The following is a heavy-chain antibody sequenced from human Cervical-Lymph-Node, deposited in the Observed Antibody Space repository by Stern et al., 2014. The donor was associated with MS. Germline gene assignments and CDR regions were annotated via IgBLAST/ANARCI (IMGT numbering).Heavy chain of an antibody. CDR3: AAEPMYYSDSVGAFDI. D-gene: IGHD3-22*01. CDR1: GFTFTSSA. J-gene: IGHJ3*02. CDR2: NVVGSGNT. V-gene: IGHV1-58*01. Sequence: MQLVQSGPEVKKPGTSVKVSCKASGFTFTSSAVQWVRQARGQHLEWIGLNVVGSGNTNYAQKFQERVTITRDMSTSTAYMELSSLRSEDTAVYYCAAEPMYYSDSVGAFDIWGQGTMVTVSS.